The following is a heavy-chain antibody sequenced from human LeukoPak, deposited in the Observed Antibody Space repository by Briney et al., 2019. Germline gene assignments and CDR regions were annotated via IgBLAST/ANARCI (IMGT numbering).Heavy chain of an antibody. CDR1: GGSISSYY. V-gene: IGHV4-59*01. D-gene: IGHD6-6*01. CDR3: ARGGYSSSSYYYYYYYMDV. CDR2: IYYSGST. Sequence: SETLSLTCTVSGGSISSYYWSWIRQPPGKGLEWIGYIYYSGSTNYNPSLKSRVTISVDTSKNQFSLKLSSVTAADTAVYYCARGGYSSSSYYYYYYYMDVWGNGTTVTVSS. J-gene: IGHJ6*03.